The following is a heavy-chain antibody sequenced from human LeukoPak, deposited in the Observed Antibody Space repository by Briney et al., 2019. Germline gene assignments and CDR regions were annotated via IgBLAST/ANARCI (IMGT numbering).Heavy chain of an antibody. J-gene: IGHJ2*01. CDR1: RGSPSSYY. Sequence: KPLGGPSLTRAVPRGSPSSYYRRSVREPPREGLGWVWYIYYSGSTNYNPSLKSRVTISADTSKNQFSLKLSSVTAADTAVYYCAREFNGVDWYFDLWGRGTLVTVSS. D-gene: IGHD2-8*01. CDR3: AREFNGVDWYFDL. CDR2: IYYSGST. V-gene: IGHV4-59*01.